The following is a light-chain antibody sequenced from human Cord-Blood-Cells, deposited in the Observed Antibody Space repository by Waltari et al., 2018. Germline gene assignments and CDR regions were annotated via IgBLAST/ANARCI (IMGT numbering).Light chain of an antibody. J-gene: IGKJ3*01. CDR2: KVS. CDR3: MQGTHAFT. CDR1: QSLVHSDGNTY. Sequence: DVVMTQSPLSLPVTLGQPASISCRSSQSLVHSDGNTYLNWFQQRPGQSPMRLIYKVSNRDSGVPDRFSGSGSGTDFTLKISRVEAEDVGVYYCMQGTHAFTFGPGTKVDIK. V-gene: IGKV2-30*02.